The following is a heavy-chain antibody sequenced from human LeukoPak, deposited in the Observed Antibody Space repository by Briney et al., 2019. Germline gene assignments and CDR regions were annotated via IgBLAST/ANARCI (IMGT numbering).Heavy chain of an antibody. D-gene: IGHD3-9*01. CDR1: GGTFSSYA. J-gene: IGHJ4*02. V-gene: IGHV1-69*13. CDR2: IIPIFGTA. Sequence: GASVKVSCKASGGTFSSYAISWVRQAPGQGLEWMGGIIPIFGTANYAQKFQGGVTITADESTSTAYMELSSLRSEDTAVYYCARAPSNNYDILTGYYFGLGYWGQGTLVTVSS. CDR3: ARAPSNNYDILTGYYFGLGY.